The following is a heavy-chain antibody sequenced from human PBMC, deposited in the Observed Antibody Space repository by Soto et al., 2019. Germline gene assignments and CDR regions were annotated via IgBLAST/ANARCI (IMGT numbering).Heavy chain of an antibody. CDR1: GFTFSSYA. J-gene: IGHJ4*02. CDR2: ISGSGGST. V-gene: IGHV3-23*01. CDR3: AKWDYYDFWSGYYHLFDY. Sequence: PVGSLRLSCAASGFTFSSYAVSWVRQAPGKGLEWVSAISGSGGSTYYADSVKGRFTISRDNSKNTLYLQMNSLRAEDTAVYYCAKWDYYDFWSGYYHLFDYWGQGTLVTVSS. D-gene: IGHD3-3*01.